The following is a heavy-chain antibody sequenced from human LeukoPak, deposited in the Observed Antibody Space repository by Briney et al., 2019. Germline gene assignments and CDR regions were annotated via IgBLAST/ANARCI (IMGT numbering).Heavy chain of an antibody. Sequence: SETLSLTCTVSGGSISSYSWSWIRQPPGKGLECIGYIYDSGSTNYNPSLKSRVAISVDKSKNQFSLKLSYVTAADTAVYYCARLSHYFDSSGYYYVRFFVYWGQGTLVSVSS. CDR3: ARLSHYFDSSGYYYVRFFVY. V-gene: IGHV4-59*08. CDR1: GGSISSYS. D-gene: IGHD3-22*01. J-gene: IGHJ4*02. CDR2: IYDSGST.